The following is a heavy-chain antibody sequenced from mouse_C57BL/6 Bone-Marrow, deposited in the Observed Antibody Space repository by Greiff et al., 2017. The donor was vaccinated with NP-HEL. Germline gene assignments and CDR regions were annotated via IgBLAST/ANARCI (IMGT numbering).Heavy chain of an antibody. D-gene: IGHD1-1*01. CDR1: GYTFTSYW. CDR3: ARWGITTVDPNFDY. J-gene: IGHJ2*01. V-gene: IGHV1-50*01. CDR2: IDPSDSYT. Sequence: QVQLQQPGAELVKPGASVKLSCKASGYTFTSYWMQWVKQRPGQGLEWIGEIDPSDSYTNYNQKFKGKATLTVDTSSSTAYMQLSSLTSEYSAVYYCARWGITTVDPNFDYWGQGTTLTVSS.